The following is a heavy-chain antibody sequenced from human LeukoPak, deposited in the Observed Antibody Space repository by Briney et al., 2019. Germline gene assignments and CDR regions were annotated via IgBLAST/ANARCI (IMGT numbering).Heavy chain of an antibody. CDR2: IIPMFGTA. CDR1: GGTFSYYA. V-gene: IGHV1-69*13. Sequence: ASVKVSCKASGGTFSYYAISWVRQAPGQGLEWMGGIIPMFGTANYAQKFQGRVTITADEPTSTAYMELSSLRSEDTAVYYCARDSLYGDYGGGNWFDPWGQGTLVTVSS. D-gene: IGHD4-17*01. J-gene: IGHJ5*02. CDR3: ARDSLYGDYGGGNWFDP.